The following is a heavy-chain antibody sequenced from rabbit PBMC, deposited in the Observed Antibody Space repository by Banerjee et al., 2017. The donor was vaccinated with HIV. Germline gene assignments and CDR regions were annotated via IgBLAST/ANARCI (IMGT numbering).Heavy chain of an antibody. Sequence: QEQLKETGGGLVQPGGSLTLSCKASGFDFSDYYMTWVRQAPGKGLEWIACINTSSGSTVYATWAKGRFTISRTSSTTVALQMTSLTAADTATYLCARDLAGVIGWNFDLWGPGTLVTVS. V-gene: IGHV1S45*01. D-gene: IGHD4-1*01. CDR2: INTSSGST. J-gene: IGHJ4*01. CDR1: GFDFSDYYM. CDR3: ARDLAGVIGWNFDL.